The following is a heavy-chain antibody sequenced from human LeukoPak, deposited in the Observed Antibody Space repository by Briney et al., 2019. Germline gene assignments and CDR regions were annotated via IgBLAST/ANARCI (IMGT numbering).Heavy chain of an antibody. CDR1: GGSISGYY. D-gene: IGHD5-12*01. Sequence: PSETLSLTCTVSGGSISGYYWSWIRQPPGKALEWIGYIYNSGSTNYNPSLKSRVTISVDTSKNYVSLKLSSVTAADTAVYYCMRVHGGYDYYWGQGTLVTVSS. J-gene: IGHJ4*02. CDR2: IYNSGST. CDR3: MRVHGGYDYY. V-gene: IGHV4-59*12.